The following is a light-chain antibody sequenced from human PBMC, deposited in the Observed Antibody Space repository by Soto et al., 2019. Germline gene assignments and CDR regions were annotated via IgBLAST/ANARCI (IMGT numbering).Light chain of an antibody. J-gene: IGKJ5*01. CDR1: QSIRSN. V-gene: IGKV1-39*02. Sequence: TINYQESQSIRSNLNWYQKKPGKAPKLLIYAAASLQSGVPFRFSGSGPGTDLAFSISIPQAEDFPPYSCSLPPCTLTPCGEGTRLEIK. CDR3: SLPPCTLTP. CDR2: AAA.